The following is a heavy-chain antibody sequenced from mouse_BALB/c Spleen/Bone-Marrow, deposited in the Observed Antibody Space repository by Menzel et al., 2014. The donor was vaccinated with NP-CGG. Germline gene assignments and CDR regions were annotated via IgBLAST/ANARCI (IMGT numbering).Heavy chain of an antibody. CDR3: ARDMGLLRFDY. V-gene: IGHV7-3*02. D-gene: IGHD1-1*01. CDR1: GFTFSDYY. J-gene: IGHJ2*01. Sequence: EVMLVESGGGLVQPGGSLRLSCATSGFTFSDYYMSWVRQPPGKALEWLGFIRNKANGYTTEYSASVKGRFTISRDNSRSILYLQMNTLRAEDSATYYCARDMGLLRFDYWGQGTTLTVSS. CDR2: IRNKANGYTT.